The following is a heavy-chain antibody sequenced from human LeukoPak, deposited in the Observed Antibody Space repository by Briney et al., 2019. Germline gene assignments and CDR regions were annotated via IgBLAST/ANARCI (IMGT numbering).Heavy chain of an antibody. D-gene: IGHD3-22*01. J-gene: IGHJ4*02. Sequence: ASVKVSCKAPRGTFDSYGISWVRQAPGQGLEWMGGVMAIFGRVKYGQKFQGRATITTDASTSTAYMELSSLTSEDTGVYYCARGELGDRSGFSFFDYWGQGTLVTVSS. CDR2: VMAIFGRV. V-gene: IGHV1-69*05. CDR3: ARGELGDRSGFSFFDY. CDR1: RGTFDSYG.